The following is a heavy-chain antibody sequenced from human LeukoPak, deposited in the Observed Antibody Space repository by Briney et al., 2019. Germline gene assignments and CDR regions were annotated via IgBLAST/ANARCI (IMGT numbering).Heavy chain of an antibody. CDR2: IIPIFGTA. J-gene: IGHJ5*02. Sequence: ASVKVSCKASGGTFSSYAISWVRQAPGQGLEWMGGIIPIFGTANYAQKFQGRVTITADESTSTAYMELSSLRSEDTAVYYCCGYSYDRLNWFDPWGQGTLVTVSS. V-gene: IGHV1-69*01. CDR3: CGYSYDRLNWFDP. CDR1: GGTFSSYA. D-gene: IGHD5-18*01.